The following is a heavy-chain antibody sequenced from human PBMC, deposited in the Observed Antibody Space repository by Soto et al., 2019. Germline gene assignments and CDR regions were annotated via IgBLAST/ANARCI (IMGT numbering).Heavy chain of an antibody. CDR1: GYTFTSYY. Sequence: ASVKVSCKAPGYTFTSYYIQWVRQAPGHGLEWMGVINPIAGSTKYAQKFQGRVTMTRDTSTSTGYMELRGLRSDDTAVYYCARSSGGCIVIIADLTNGFDTWGHGTLVTVSS. D-gene: IGHD3-16*02. V-gene: IGHV1-46*01. CDR3: ARSSGGCIVIIADLTNGFDT. CDR2: INPIAGST. J-gene: IGHJ5*01.